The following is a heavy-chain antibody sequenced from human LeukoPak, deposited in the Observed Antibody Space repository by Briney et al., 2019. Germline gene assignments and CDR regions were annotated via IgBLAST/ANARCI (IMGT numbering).Heavy chain of an antibody. CDR3: ARALGYCSGGSCYPVAFGYAFDI. CDR2: ISSSSSYI. D-gene: IGHD2-15*01. V-gene: IGHV3-21*01. CDR1: GFTFSSYS. J-gene: IGHJ3*02. Sequence: PGGSLRLSCAASGFTFSSYSMNWVRQAPGKGLEWVSSISSSSSYIYYADSVKGRFTISRDNAKNSLYLQMNSLRAEDTAVYYCARALGYCSGGSCYPVAFGYAFDIWDQGTMVTVSS.